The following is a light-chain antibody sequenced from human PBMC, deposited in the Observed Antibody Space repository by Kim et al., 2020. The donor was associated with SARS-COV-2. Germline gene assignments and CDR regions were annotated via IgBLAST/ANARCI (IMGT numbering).Light chain of an antibody. CDR1: QDIRND. CDR3: LQHNTYPIT. Sequence: ASVGDRVTSTCRASQDIRNDLGWYQQNPGRAPKRLIYGASSLQSGVPSRFSGSGSGTEFTLTISSLQPEDFATYFCLQHNTYPITFCQGTRLEIK. V-gene: IGKV1-17*01. J-gene: IGKJ5*01. CDR2: GAS.